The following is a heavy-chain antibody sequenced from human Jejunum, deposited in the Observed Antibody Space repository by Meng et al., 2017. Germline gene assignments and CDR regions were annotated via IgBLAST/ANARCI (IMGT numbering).Heavy chain of an antibody. V-gene: IGHV1-3*01. CDR2: INAGNGNT. J-gene: IGHJ4*02. CDR3: ARLHSSSSGEVFDY. CDR1: GYTFTTYA. D-gene: IGHD6-6*01. Sequence: QVQLGQSGAGVKKPGASVKVSCKASGYTFTTYAMHWVRQAPGQRLEWMGWINAGNGNTKYSQKFQGRVTITRDTSASTAYMELNNLRSEDTAVYFCARLHSSSSGEVFDYWGQGTLVTVSS.